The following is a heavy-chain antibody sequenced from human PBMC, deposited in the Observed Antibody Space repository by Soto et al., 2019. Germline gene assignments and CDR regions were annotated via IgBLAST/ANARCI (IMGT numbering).Heavy chain of an antibody. Sequence: GGSLRLSCAASGFTFSSYGMHWVRQAPGKGLEWVAVIWYDGSNKYYADSVKGRFTISRDNSKNTLYLQMNSLRAEDTAVYYCARDPSPYNWNDLVNYFDYWGQGTLVTVSS. CDR3: ARDPSPYNWNDLVNYFDY. CDR2: IWYDGSNK. D-gene: IGHD1-1*01. CDR1: GFTFSSYG. J-gene: IGHJ4*02. V-gene: IGHV3-33*01.